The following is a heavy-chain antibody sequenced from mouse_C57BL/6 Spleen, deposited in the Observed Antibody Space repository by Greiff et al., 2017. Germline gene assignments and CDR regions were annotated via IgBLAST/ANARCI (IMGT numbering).Heavy chain of an antibody. CDR3: AEVWDYAPFAY. V-gene: IGHV5-17*01. CDR1: GFTFSDYG. J-gene: IGHJ3*01. D-gene: IGHD2-4*01. CDR2: ISSGSSTI. Sequence: EVKLVESGGGLVKPGGSLKLSCAASGFTFSDYGMHWVRQAPEQGLEWVAYISSGSSTIYYADTVKGRFTISRDNAKHTLFLQMNSLRSEDKSMYYCAEVWDYAPFAYWGQGTLVTVSA.